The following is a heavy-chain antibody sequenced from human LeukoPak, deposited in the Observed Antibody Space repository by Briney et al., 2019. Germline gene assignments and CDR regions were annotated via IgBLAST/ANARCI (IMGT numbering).Heavy chain of an antibody. CDR1: GFTFSSYG. Sequence: PGGSLRLSCAASGFTFSSYGMHWVRQAPGKGLEWVAFIRYDGSNKYYADSVKGRFTISRDNSKNTLYLQMNSLRAEDTAVYSCAKDTLSGYDYRLYYYYGMDVWGQGTTVTVSS. CDR2: IRYDGSNK. D-gene: IGHD5-12*01. V-gene: IGHV3-30*02. J-gene: IGHJ6*02. CDR3: AKDTLSGYDYRLYYYYGMDV.